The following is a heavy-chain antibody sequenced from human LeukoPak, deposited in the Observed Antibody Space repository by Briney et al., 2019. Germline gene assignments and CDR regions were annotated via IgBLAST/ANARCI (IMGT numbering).Heavy chain of an antibody. J-gene: IGHJ4*02. CDR1: GYTLTELS. CDR3: ATVSSMVRGVGYYFDY. D-gene: IGHD3-10*01. Sequence: ASVKVSCKVSGYTLTELSMHWVRQAPGKGLEWMGGFDPEDGETIYAQKFQGRVTMTEDTSTDTAYMELSSLRSEDTAVYYCATVSSMVRGVGYYFDYRGQGTLVTVSS. CDR2: FDPEDGET. V-gene: IGHV1-24*01.